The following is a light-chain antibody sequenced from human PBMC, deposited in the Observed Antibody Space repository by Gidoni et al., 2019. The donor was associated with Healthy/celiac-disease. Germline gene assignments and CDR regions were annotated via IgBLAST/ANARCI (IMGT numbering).Light chain of an antibody. Sequence: EIVMTQSPATLSVSPGERATLSCRASQSVSSNLAWYQQKPGQAPRLLIYGASTRATGIPARFSGSGSGTEFTLTISSLQSEDFAVSYCQQYNNWPTFSQGTKVEIK. V-gene: IGKV3-15*01. CDR3: QQYNNWPT. J-gene: IGKJ1*01. CDR2: GAS. CDR1: QSVSSN.